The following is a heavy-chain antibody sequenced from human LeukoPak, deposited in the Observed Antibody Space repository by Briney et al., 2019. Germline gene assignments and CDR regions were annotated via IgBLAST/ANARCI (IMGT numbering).Heavy chain of an antibody. CDR2: INHSGST. CDR1: GGSFSGYY. CDR3: ARRVTMIVVVPNDAFDI. J-gene: IGHJ3*02. Sequence: SETLSLTCAVYGGSFSGYYWSWIRQPPGKGLEWIGEINHSGSTNYNPSLESRVTISVDTSKNQFSLKLTSVTAADTAVYYCARRVTMIVVVPNDAFDIWGQGTMVTVSS. D-gene: IGHD3-22*01. V-gene: IGHV4-34*01.